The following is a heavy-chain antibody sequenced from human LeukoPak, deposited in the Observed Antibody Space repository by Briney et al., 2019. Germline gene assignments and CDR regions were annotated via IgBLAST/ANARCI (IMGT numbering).Heavy chain of an antibody. V-gene: IGHV4-59*01. CDR1: GGSISSYY. Sequence: SETLSLTCTVSGGSISSYYWNWIRQPPGKGLEWIGYIYDSGSTNYNPSLKSRVTISVDTSENQFSLKLSSVTAADTAVYYCARGGWYPESFQHWGQGALVTVSS. D-gene: IGHD6-19*01. J-gene: IGHJ1*01. CDR3: ARGGWYPESFQH. CDR2: IYDSGST.